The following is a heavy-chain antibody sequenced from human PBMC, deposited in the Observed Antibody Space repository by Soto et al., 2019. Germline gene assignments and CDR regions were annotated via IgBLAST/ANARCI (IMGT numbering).Heavy chain of an antibody. Sequence: EVQLVESGGGLVKPGGSLRLSCSASSFIFSNFNMHWVRQAPGKGLEWVSSISMASSFIYYADSVRGRFSISRDNAKKSLFLQMKGLRADDTAVYYCEREGAGSSSTLHDSFDLWGQGTRVIVSP. CDR3: EREGAGSSSTLHDSFDL. CDR2: ISMASSFI. J-gene: IGHJ3*01. D-gene: IGHD6-13*01. CDR1: SFIFSNFN. V-gene: IGHV3-21*01.